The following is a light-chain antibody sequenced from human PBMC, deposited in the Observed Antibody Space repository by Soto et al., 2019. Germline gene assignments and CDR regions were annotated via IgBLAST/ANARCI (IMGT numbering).Light chain of an antibody. CDR1: QSISNY. CDR3: QQSYSTPRT. Sequence: DIQMTQSPSSLSASVGDRVTITCLASQSISNYLNWYQQKPGKAPKLLMFAASSLQSGVPSRFSGGGSGTDFTLTISSLQPEDFATYYCQQSYSTPRTVGQGTKVQIK. CDR2: AAS. V-gene: IGKV1-39*01. J-gene: IGKJ1*01.